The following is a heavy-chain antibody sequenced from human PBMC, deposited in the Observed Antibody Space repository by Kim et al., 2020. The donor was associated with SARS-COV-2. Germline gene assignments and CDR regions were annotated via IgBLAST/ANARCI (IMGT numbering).Heavy chain of an antibody. CDR2: IYYSGST. Sequence: SETLSLTCTVSGGSVSSGSYYWSWIRQPPGKGLEWIGYIYYSGSTNYNPSLKSRVTISVDASKNQFSLKLSSVTAADTAVYYCARGSTYYDILTGFDYWGQGTLVTVSS. J-gene: IGHJ4*02. D-gene: IGHD3-9*01. V-gene: IGHV4-61*01. CDR3: ARGSTYYDILTGFDY. CDR1: GGSVSSGSYY.